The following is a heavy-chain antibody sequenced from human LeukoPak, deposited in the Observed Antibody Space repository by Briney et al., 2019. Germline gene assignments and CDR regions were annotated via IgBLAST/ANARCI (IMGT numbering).Heavy chain of an antibody. J-gene: IGHJ4*02. CDR1: GFTVSSNS. Sequence: PGRSLRLSCKVSGFTVSSNSWSWVRQAPGKGLEWVSFISSGGNTDHSDSVKGRFTISRDNSKNTLYLQMNSLRAEGTAIYYCARRACEYSHPCDYWGQRTVVTVSS. CDR3: ARRACEYSHPCDY. V-gene: IGHV3-53*01. D-gene: IGHD2-15*01. CDR2: ISSGGNT.